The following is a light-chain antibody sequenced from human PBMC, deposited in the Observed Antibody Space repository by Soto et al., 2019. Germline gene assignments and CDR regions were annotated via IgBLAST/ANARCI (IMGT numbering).Light chain of an antibody. J-gene: IGKJ2*03. CDR3: QQFHNLPPG. CDR1: EDIRNY. Sequence: DIQMTQSPSSLSASVGDRVTITCQASEDIRNYLHWYQQKPGNAPNLVIYDASNLETGVPSRFRGSGSGTDFTLTISSLQPEDIATYYCQQFHNLPPGFGQGTKLEIK. V-gene: IGKV1-33*01. CDR2: DAS.